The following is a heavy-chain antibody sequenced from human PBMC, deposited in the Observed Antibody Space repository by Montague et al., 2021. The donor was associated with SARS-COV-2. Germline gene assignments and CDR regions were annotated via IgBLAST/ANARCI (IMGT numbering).Heavy chain of an antibody. J-gene: IGHJ4*02. D-gene: IGHD3-22*01. CDR3: ARVRGNYFDSSGEPFDY. V-gene: IGHV1-18*01. CDR1: GYTFPSYG. CDR2: ISAYNGNT. Sequence: SVKVSCKASGYTFPSYGITWVRQAPGQGLEWMGWISAYNGNTNYAQKFQGRVSMTTDTSTTTAYMELRSLISGDTAVYYCARVRGNYFDSSGEPFDYWGQGTLVTVSP.